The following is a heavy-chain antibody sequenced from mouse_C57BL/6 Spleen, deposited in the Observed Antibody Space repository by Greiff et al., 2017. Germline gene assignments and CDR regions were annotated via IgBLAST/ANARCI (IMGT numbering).Heavy chain of an antibody. CDR2: IYPGDGDT. V-gene: IGHV1-80*01. CDR3: ARGYDGYFDV. CDR1: GYAFSSYW. J-gene: IGHJ1*03. D-gene: IGHD2-2*01. Sequence: VHLQQSGAELVKPGASVKISCKASGYAFSSYWMNWVMQRPGKGLEWIGQIYPGDGDTNYNGKFKGKATLTADKSSSTAYMQLSSLTSEDSAVYFCARGYDGYFDVWGTGTTVTVSS.